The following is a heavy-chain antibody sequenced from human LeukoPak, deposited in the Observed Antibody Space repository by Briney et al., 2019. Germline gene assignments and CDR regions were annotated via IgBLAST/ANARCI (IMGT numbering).Heavy chain of an antibody. D-gene: IGHD2-15*01. Sequence: GGSLRLSCAAFGFTFSDYYMSWIRQAPGKGLEWVSYISSSGSTIYYADSVKGRFTISRDNAKNSLYLQMNSLRAEDTAVYYCASYCSGGSCYSDFDYWGQGTLVTVSS. CDR1: GFTFSDYY. V-gene: IGHV3-11*01. CDR2: ISSSGSTI. CDR3: ASYCSGGSCYSDFDY. J-gene: IGHJ4*02.